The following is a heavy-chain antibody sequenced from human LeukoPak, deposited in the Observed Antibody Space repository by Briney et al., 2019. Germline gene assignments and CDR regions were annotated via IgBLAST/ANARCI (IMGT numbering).Heavy chain of an antibody. Sequence: PGGSLRLSCAASVFTFSSYSMSGVRQAPGKGLEWVSAISGRGGSTYYADSVKGRFTISRDNYKNTLYLQMNSLRAEDTAVYYCAKSGFGWYFDYWGQGTLVTVSS. D-gene: IGHD6-19*01. J-gene: IGHJ4*02. CDR3: AKSGFGWYFDY. CDR1: VFTFSSYS. CDR2: ISGRGGST. V-gene: IGHV3-23*01.